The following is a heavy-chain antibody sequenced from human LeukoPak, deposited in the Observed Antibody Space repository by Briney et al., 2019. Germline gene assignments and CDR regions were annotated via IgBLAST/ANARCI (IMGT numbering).Heavy chain of an antibody. V-gene: IGHV4-34*01. CDR2: INHSGST. Sequence: SETLSLTCAVYGGSFSGYYWSWIRQPPGKGLEWIGEINHSGSTNYNPSLKSRVTISVDTSKNQFSLKLSSVTAADTAVYYCARTASSGGSCYYFDYWGQGTLVTVSS. D-gene: IGHD2-15*01. CDR3: ARTASSGGSCYYFDY. J-gene: IGHJ4*02. CDR1: GGSFSGYY.